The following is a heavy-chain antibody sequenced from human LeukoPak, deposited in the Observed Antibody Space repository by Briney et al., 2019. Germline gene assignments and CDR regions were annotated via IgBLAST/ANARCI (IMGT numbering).Heavy chain of an antibody. CDR2: MSAYNGKT. CDR1: GYSFTSYG. V-gene: IGHV1-18*01. J-gene: IGHJ4*02. CDR3: ARDRYCSGGSCYSEDY. Sequence: ASVKVSCKASGYSFTSYGFNWVRQAPGQGLEWMGWMSAYNGKTNYVHGLQGRVTVTADTSTSTAHMELSSLRSEDTAVYYCARDRYCSGGSCYSEDYWGQGTLVTVSS. D-gene: IGHD2-15*01.